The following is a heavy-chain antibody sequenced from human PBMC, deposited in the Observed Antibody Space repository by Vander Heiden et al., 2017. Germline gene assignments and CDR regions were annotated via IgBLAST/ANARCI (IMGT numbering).Heavy chain of an antibody. Sequence: QVQLVQSGAEVKKLGASAQASCKASGNTSTDYEINWVRQAAGQGLEWVGWMDPKTGKTGYAQKFQGRVAMTRSTSITTASTELSSLRSEDTAVYYCARYCSSASCYKFDYWGQGTLVTVSS. CDR2: MDPKTGKT. V-gene: IGHV1-8*01. J-gene: IGHJ4*02. CDR1: GNTSTDYE. D-gene: IGHD2-2*01. CDR3: ARYCSSASCYKFDY.